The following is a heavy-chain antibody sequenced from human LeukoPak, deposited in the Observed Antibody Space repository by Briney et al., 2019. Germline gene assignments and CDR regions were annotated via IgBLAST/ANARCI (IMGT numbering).Heavy chain of an antibody. V-gene: IGHV1-2*02. D-gene: IGHD1-1*01. Sequence: ASVKVSCKASGYTFTGHHMHWVRQAPGQGLEWMGWIKPDSGDTNYAQRFHGRVTMTRDKSITTAYMELSRVRYDDMAVYYCARARAESTGNYDAFDIWGQGTMVTVSS. CDR1: GYTFTGHH. CDR3: ARARAESTGNYDAFDI. J-gene: IGHJ3*02. CDR2: IKPDSGDT.